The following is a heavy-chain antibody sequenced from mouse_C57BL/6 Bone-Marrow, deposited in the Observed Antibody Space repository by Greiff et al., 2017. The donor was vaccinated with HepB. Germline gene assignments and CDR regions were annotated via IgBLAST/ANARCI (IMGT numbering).Heavy chain of an antibody. CDR1: GYTFTSYW. V-gene: IGHV1-5*01. D-gene: IGHD1-1*01. J-gene: IGHJ1*03. CDR3: TRYGSSYEYFDV. Sequence: EVQLQQSGTVLARPGASVKMSCKTSGYTFTSYWMHWVKQRPGQGLEWIGAIYPGNSDTSYNQKFKGKAKLTAVTSASTAYMELSSLTNEDSGFYYCTRYGSSYEYFDVWGTGTTVTVSS. CDR2: IYPGNSDT.